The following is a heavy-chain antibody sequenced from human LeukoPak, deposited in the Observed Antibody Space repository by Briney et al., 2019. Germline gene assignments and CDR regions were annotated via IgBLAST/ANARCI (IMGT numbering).Heavy chain of an antibody. J-gene: IGHJ4*02. V-gene: IGHV3-7*01. D-gene: IGHD3-3*01. CDR2: IKHEGSEK. Sequence: GGSLRLSCSASGFTFSSYWMSWVRQAPGKGPEGVANIKHEGSEKNYADSVKGRFTISRDNAKNSLYLQMNSLRAEDTAVYYCARDGYYDFWSGYNKDDYWGQGILVTVSS. CDR3: ARDGYYDFWSGYNKDDY. CDR1: GFTFSSYW.